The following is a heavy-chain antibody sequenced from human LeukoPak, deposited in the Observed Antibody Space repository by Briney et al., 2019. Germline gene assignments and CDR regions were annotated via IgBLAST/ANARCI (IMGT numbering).Heavy chain of an antibody. Sequence: GGSLRLSCAASGFTFSTYWMGWLRQSPGKGLEWVANIHKDGSEKYYVDSLKGRFTISRDNAKNSLYLQMNSLRAEDTAVYYCSRDTADDAFDIWGQGTMVTVSS. CDR3: SRDTADDAFDI. J-gene: IGHJ3*02. CDR1: GFTFSTYW. CDR2: IHKDGSEK. V-gene: IGHV3-7*01.